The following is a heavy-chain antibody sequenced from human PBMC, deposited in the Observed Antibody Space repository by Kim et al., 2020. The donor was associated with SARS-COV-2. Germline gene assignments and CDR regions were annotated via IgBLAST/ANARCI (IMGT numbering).Heavy chain of an antibody. CDR1: GFTFSSYG. V-gene: IGHV3-30*18. Sequence: GGSLRLSCAASGFTFSSYGMHWVRQAPGKGLEWVAVISYDGSNKYYADSVKGRFTISRDNSKNTLYPQMNSLRAEDTAVYYCAKDRGGDYGEYGMDVWV. CDR3: AKDRGGDYGEYGMDV. J-gene: IGHJ6*02. D-gene: IGHD4-17*01. CDR2: ISYDGSNK.